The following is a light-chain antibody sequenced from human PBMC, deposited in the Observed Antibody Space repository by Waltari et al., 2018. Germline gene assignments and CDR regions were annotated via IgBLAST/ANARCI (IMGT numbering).Light chain of an antibody. V-gene: IGKV3-11*01. Sequence: EIVLTQSPATLSLSPGDRATLSCRASQSVNSDLAWYQQKPGQAPRLLIYDASNWAAGIPARFSGSGSGTDFTLTISTLEPVDFAVYYCQQRSQWPPLFTFGPGTKVDIK. J-gene: IGKJ3*01. CDR3: QQRSQWPPLFT. CDR2: DAS. CDR1: QSVNSD.